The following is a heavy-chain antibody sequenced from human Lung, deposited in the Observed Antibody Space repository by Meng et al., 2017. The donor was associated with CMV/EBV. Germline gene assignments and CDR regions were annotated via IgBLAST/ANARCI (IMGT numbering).Heavy chain of an antibody. CDR3: AREQGAMGGNYYYAMDV. V-gene: IGHV3-7*01. Sequence: GGSLRLSCAASGFIFSNYWMTWVRQAPGKGLEWVANIKEDGSEKSYVDSVKGRFTISRDNAKNSLSLEMNSLRAEDMAVYYCAREQGAMGGNYYYAMDVWGQGATVPVSS. CDR2: IKEDGSEK. D-gene: IGHD3-10*01. CDR1: GFIFSNYW. J-gene: IGHJ6*02.